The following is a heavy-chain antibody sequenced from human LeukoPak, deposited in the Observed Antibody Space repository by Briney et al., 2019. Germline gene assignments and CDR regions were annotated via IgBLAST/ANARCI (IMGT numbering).Heavy chain of an antibody. CDR1: GLPFTNAW. V-gene: IGHV3-15*01. J-gene: IGHJ5*02. Sequence: GGSLRLSCAASGLPFTNAWMSCVRQAPGKGLELVGRIKSKTDGGATDYAAPAKGRFTISRDDSKNTLYLQMNSLKTEDTAVYYCTTDLRFGDSNWFDPWGQGTLVTVSS. CDR2: IKSKTDGGAT. D-gene: IGHD3-10*01. CDR3: TTDLRFGDSNWFDP.